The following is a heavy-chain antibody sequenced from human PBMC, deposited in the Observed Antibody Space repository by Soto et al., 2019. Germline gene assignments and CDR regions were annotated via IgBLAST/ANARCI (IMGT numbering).Heavy chain of an antibody. CDR3: ARVLYCSGGSCYPFDYYYYYMDV. CDR1: GFTFSSYW. D-gene: IGHD2-15*01. J-gene: IGHJ6*03. Sequence: GGSLRLSCAASGFTFSSYWMHWVRQAPGKGLVWVSRINSDGSSTSYADSVKGRFTISRDNAKNTLYLQMNSLRADDTAVYYCARVLYCSGGSCYPFDYYYYYMDVWGKGTTVTVSS. V-gene: IGHV3-74*01. CDR2: INSDGSST.